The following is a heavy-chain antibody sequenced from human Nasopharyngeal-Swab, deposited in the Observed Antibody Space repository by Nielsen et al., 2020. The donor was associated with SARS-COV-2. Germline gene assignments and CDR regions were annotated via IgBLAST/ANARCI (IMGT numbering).Heavy chain of an antibody. CDR1: GFTLSSYG. J-gene: IGHJ2*01. V-gene: IGHV3-30*03. Sequence: GESLKTSCAASGFTLSSYGMHWVRQAPGKGLEWVAVISYDGSNKYYADSVKGRFTISRDNSKNTLYLQMNSLRAEDTAVYYCARGSVAVAGSDWYFDLWGRGTLVTVSS. CDR3: ARGSVAVAGSDWYFDL. D-gene: IGHD6-19*01. CDR2: ISYDGSNK.